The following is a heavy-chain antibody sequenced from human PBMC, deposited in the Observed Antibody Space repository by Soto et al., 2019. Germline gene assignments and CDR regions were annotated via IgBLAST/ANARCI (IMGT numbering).Heavy chain of an antibody. V-gene: IGHV1-2*02. CDR2: INPNSGGT. CDR1: GYSLSGYY. CDR3: ARGGGIAAPGPNWFDP. J-gene: IGHJ5*02. D-gene: IGHD6-13*01. Sequence: ASVKVSCKASGYSLSGYYLHWVRQAPGQGPEWMGWINPNSGGTKYVRKFQGRVTMTGDTSISTVYVELRRRRSDDTAVYYCARGGGIAAPGPNWFDPWGQGTLVTVSS.